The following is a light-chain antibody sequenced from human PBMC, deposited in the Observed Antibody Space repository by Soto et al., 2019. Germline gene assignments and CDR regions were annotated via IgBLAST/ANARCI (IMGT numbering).Light chain of an antibody. CDR3: SSHTSNTTPV. J-gene: IGLJ2*01. V-gene: IGLV2-14*03. CDR2: DVR. Sequence: QSALTQPASVSGSPGQSITISCTGTSSDVVGYNYVYWYQHYPGKAPRLLIYDVRCRPSGVSNRFSGSKSGNTASLTISGLQDEDEADYYCSSHTSNTTPVFGVGTKVTVL. CDR1: SSDVVGYNY.